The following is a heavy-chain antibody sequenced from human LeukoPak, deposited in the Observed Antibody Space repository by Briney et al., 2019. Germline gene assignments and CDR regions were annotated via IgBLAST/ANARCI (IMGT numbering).Heavy chain of an antibody. V-gene: IGHV1-2*02. J-gene: IGHJ6*03. Sequence: ASVKVSCKASGYTFTGYYMHWVRQAPGQGLEWMGWINPNSGGTNYAQKFQGRVTMTRNTSISTAYMELSSLRSEDTAVYYCARGPNYYYYYYMDVWGKGTTVTISS. CDR2: INPNSGGT. CDR3: ARGPNYYYYYYMDV. CDR1: GYTFTGYY.